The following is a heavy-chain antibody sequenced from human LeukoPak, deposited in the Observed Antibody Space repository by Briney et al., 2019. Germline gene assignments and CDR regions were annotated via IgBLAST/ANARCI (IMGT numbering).Heavy chain of an antibody. CDR2: INHSGST. V-gene: IGHV4-34*01. J-gene: IGHJ6*03. CDR1: GGSFSGYY. CDR3: ARGSGGGRLHYYYYYYMDV. Sequence: SETLSLTCAVYGGSFSGYYWSWIRQPPGKWLEWIGEINHSGSTNYNPSLKSRVTISVDTSKNQFSLKLGSVTAADTAVYYCARGSGGGRLHYYYYYYMDVWGKGTTVTISS. D-gene: IGHD3-10*01.